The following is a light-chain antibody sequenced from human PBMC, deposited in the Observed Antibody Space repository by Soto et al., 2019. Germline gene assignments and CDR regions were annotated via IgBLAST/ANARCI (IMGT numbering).Light chain of an antibody. CDR2: DAS. V-gene: IGKV3D-20*02. J-gene: IGKJ5*01. CDR3: QQSYSTPIT. Sequence: EIVLTQSPPTLSLSPGGRATLSCRASQSVSHNYLAWYQQKPGQAPRLLIYDASSRATGIPDRFSGSGSGTDFTLTISSLQPEDFATYYCQQSYSTPITFGQGTRLEIK. CDR1: QSVSHNY.